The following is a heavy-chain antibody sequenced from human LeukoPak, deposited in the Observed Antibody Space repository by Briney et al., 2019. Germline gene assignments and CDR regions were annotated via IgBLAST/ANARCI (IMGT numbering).Heavy chain of an antibody. D-gene: IGHD1-26*01. CDR2: IYPGKSDV. CDR1: GFIFTDNW. Sequence: GESLKISCQTSGFIFTDNWIAWVRHVPGKGLDWLGFIYPGKSDVRYNPSFEGQVTISADRSISTAYLQWNSLKASDTAVYYCARQGPSYHSAYAYWGQGTLITVSP. V-gene: IGHV5-51*01. J-gene: IGHJ4*02. CDR3: ARQGPSYHSAYAY.